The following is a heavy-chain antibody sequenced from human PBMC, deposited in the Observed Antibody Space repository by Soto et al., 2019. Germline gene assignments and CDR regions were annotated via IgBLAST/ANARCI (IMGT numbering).Heavy chain of an antibody. CDR2: ISYDGSNK. Sequence: LRLSCAASGFTFSSYAMHWVRQAPGKGLEWVAVISYDGSNKYYADSVKGRFTISRDNSKNTLYLQMNSLRAEDTAVYYCAKEGYCSSTSCPITYYYYGMDVWGQGTTVTVSS. J-gene: IGHJ6*02. V-gene: IGHV3-30-3*01. CDR1: GFTFSSYA. CDR3: AKEGYCSSTSCPITYYYYGMDV. D-gene: IGHD2-2*01.